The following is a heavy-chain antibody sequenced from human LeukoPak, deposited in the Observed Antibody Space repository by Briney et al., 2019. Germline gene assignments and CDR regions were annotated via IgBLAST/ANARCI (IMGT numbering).Heavy chain of an antibody. CDR1: GFTFSSYA. CDR2: ISGSGDIT. V-gene: IGHV3-23*01. J-gene: IGHJ1*01. D-gene: IGHD3-22*01. Sequence: GGSLRLSCAASGFTFSSYAMSWVRQAPGKGLEWVSAISGSGDITYYADSVKGRFTISRDNAKSSLFLQLNSLRAEDTAVYYCARERGYYDNSGYLPTTYFQHWGQGTLVTVSS. CDR3: ARERGYYDNSGYLPTTYFQH.